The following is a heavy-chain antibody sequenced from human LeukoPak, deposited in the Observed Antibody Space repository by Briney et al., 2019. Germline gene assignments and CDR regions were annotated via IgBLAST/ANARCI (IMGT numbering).Heavy chain of an antibody. V-gene: IGHV1-18*04. CDR3: ARAGDYDILTGYRWDLFDY. Sequence: ASVKVSCKASGYTFTSYGISWVRQAPGQGLEWMGWISAYNGNTNYAQKLQGRGTMTTDTSTSTAYMELRSLRSDDTAVYYCARAGDYDILTGYRWDLFDYWGQGTLVTVSS. D-gene: IGHD3-9*01. J-gene: IGHJ4*02. CDR2: ISAYNGNT. CDR1: GYTFTSYG.